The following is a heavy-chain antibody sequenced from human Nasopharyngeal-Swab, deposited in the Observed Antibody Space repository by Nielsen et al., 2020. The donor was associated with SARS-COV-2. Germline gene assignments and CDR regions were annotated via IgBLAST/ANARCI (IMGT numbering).Heavy chain of an antibody. D-gene: IGHD6-13*01. CDR1: GGSISSYS. CDR3: ARTAGYYYMDV. CDR2: IYYSGST. Sequence: ESLKISCAVSGGSISSYSSSWIRLPPGKGLEWIGYIYYSGSTNYSPSLKSRVTISVDTSKNQFSLKLNSVTAADTAVYYCARTAGYYYMDVWGKGTTVTVSS. J-gene: IGHJ6*03. V-gene: IGHV4-59*01.